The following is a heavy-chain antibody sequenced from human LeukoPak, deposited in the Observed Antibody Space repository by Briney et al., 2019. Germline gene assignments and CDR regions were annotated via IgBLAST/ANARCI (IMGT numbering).Heavy chain of an antibody. CDR2: ISGSGGTT. CDR3: AKDPYRASSGLVDY. D-gene: IGHD5-12*01. Sequence: GGSLRLSCATSGFTFSNYAVSWVRQAPGKGLEWVSSISGSGGTTYYADSVKGRFTISRDNSKNTLYLQMNSLRAEDTAVYYCAKDPYRASSGLVDYWGQGTVVTVSS. J-gene: IGHJ4*02. V-gene: IGHV3-23*01. CDR1: GFTFSNYA.